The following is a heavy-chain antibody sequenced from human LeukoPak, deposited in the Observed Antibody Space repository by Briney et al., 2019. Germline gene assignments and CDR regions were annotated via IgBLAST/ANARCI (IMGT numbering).Heavy chain of an antibody. CDR2: IYHSGST. J-gene: IGHJ4*02. CDR1: GGSISSYY. D-gene: IGHD6-13*01. V-gene: IGHV4-38-2*02. CDR3: ARDPGIAAAGQALFDY. Sequence: RASETLSLTCTVSGGSISSYYWSWIRQPPGKGLEWIGSIYHSGSTYYNPSLKSRVTISVDTSKNQFSLKLSSVTAADTAVYYCARDPGIAAAGQALFDYWGQGTLVTVSS.